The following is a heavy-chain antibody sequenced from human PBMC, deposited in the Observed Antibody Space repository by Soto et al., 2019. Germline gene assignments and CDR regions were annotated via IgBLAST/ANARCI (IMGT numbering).Heavy chain of an antibody. J-gene: IGHJ5*02. CDR1: GDSISSASYF. Sequence: SETLSLTCTVSGDSISSASYFWGWIRQPPGKGLEWIGSVYFVGNSYYNPSLKSRVSISVDASKNQFSLRLSSMTAADTGVYYCVSFYVYYVNGVRGTHFDLRGQGTLVTVSS. CDR2: VYFVGNS. V-gene: IGHV4-39*01. CDR3: VSFYVYYVNGVRGTHFDL. D-gene: IGHD3-10*02.